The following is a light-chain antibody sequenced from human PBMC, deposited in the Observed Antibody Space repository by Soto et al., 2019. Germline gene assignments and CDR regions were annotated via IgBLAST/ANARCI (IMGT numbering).Light chain of an antibody. Sequence: EIVLTQSPATLSLSPGERATLSCRASQSVSSYLAWYQQKPGQAPRLLIYDASNRATGIPARFSGSGSGTDFTLTIGSLEPEDFAVDKCQQRSNWPPVLTFGGGTKVEIK. J-gene: IGKJ4*01. V-gene: IGKV3-11*01. CDR1: QSVSSY. CDR3: QQRSNWPPVLT. CDR2: DAS.